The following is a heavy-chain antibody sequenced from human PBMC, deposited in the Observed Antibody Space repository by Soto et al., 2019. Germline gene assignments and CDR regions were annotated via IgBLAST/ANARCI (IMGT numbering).Heavy chain of an antibody. J-gene: IGHJ4*02. CDR3: AKGRVGSVKFDY. CDR2: ISSDGTNK. Sequence: QVQLVESGGGVVQPGRSLRLSCVASGLMFNSYGMQRVRQAPGKGLELVAAISSDGTNKYYADSVKGRFSVSRDNSKNTLYLQMNSLRPEDTAVYYCAKGRVGSVKFDYWGQGTLVTVSS. V-gene: IGHV3-30*18. CDR1: GLMFNSYG. D-gene: IGHD6-19*01.